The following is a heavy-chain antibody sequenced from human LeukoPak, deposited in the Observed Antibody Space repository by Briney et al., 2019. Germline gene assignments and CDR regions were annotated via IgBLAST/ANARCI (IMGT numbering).Heavy chain of an antibody. CDR1: GFTFSSYA. CDR3: ARDLAAAPHGNWFDP. V-gene: IGHV3-30*04. J-gene: IGHJ5*02. CDR2: ISYDGSNK. Sequence: GGSLRLSCAASGFTFSSYAMHWVRQAPGKGLEWVAVISYDGSNKYYADSVKGRFTISRDNSKNTLYLQMNSLRAEDTAVYYCARDLAAAPHGNWFDPWGQGTLVTVSS. D-gene: IGHD6-13*01.